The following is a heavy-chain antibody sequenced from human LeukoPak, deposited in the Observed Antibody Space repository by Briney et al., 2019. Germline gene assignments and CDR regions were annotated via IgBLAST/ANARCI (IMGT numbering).Heavy chain of an antibody. Sequence: SVKVSCKASGYTFTSYGITWVRQAPGQGPEWMGRIIPIIGMEDYAQKFQGRVTITADKSTSTAYMELSSLRSEDTAVYYCAVLGGYNYASEYFDSWGQGTLVTVSS. CDR3: AVLGGYNYASEYFDS. D-gene: IGHD5-18*01. CDR2: IIPIIGME. V-gene: IGHV1-69*04. J-gene: IGHJ4*02. CDR1: GYTFTSYG.